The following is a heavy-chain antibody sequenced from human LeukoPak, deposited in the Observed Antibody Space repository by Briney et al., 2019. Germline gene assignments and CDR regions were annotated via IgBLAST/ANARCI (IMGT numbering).Heavy chain of an antibody. CDR3: ARSGLYCSSTSCYGVYFDY. J-gene: IGHJ4*02. CDR2: TNHSGST. D-gene: IGHD2-2*01. CDR1: GGSFSGYY. V-gene: IGHV4-34*01. Sequence: SETLSLTCAVYGGSFSGYYWSWIRQPPGKGLEWIGETNHSGSTNYNPSLKSRVTISVDTSKNQFSLKLSSVTAADTAVYYCARSGLYCSSTSCYGVYFDYWGQGTLVTVSS.